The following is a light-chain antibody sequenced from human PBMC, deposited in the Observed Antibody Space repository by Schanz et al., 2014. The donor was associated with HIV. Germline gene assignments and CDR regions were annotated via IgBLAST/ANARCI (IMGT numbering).Light chain of an antibody. CDR3: QSYDIANPGV. CDR2: ENN. CDR1: SGSIGSYF. Sequence: FMLTQPHSVSESPGKTVTISCTRSSGSIGSYFVQWYQQRPGSAPSIVIYENNQRHSGVPDRFSGSIDSSSNSASLTISGLETEDEADYYCQSYDIANPGVFGGGTKVTVL. J-gene: IGLJ3*02. V-gene: IGLV6-57*04.